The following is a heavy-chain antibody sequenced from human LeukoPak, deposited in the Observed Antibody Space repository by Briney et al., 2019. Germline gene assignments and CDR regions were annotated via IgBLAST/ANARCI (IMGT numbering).Heavy chain of an antibody. D-gene: IGHD3-22*01. Sequence: ASVKVSCKASGYTFTSYGISWVRQAPGQGLEWMGWTSAYNGNTYYAQKLQGRVTMTTDTSTSTAYMELRSLRSDDTAVYYCARDPAYYDSSGYYPTDAFDIWGQGTMVTVSS. V-gene: IGHV1-18*01. CDR2: TSAYNGNT. CDR3: ARDPAYYDSSGYYPTDAFDI. CDR1: GYTFTSYG. J-gene: IGHJ3*02.